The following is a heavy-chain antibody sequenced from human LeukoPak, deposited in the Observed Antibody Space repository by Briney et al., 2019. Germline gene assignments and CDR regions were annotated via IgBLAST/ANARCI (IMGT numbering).Heavy chain of an antibody. Sequence: SETLSLTCTVSGGSISSYYWGWIRQPPGKGLEWIGYIYYSGSTNYNPSLKSRVTISVDTSKNQFSLKLSSVTAADTAVYYCARDRRIAVADRGFDPWGQGTLVTVSS. CDR1: GGSISSYY. D-gene: IGHD6-19*01. J-gene: IGHJ5*02. CDR3: ARDRRIAVADRGFDP. V-gene: IGHV4-59*01. CDR2: IYYSGST.